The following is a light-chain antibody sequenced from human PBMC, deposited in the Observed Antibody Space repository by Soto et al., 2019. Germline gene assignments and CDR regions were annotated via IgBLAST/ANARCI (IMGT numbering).Light chain of an antibody. CDR1: QSVTTW. Sequence: DIQMTQSPSTLSASVGYRVAITCRASQSVTTWLALYQQKPGTAPRLLIHAASSLNTGVPSRFSGSGAGTEFTLTISSLQPADFATYYCQQFYSYPWTFGQGTKVDI. CDR2: AAS. CDR3: QQFYSYPWT. J-gene: IGKJ1*01. V-gene: IGKV1-5*01.